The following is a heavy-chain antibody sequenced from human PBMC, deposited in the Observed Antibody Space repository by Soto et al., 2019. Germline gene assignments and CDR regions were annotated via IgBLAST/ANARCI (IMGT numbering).Heavy chain of an antibody. Sequence: SETLSLTCSVSGYSISSGYYWGWVRQAPGKGLEWLGSVYHNGIMFHNPSFQSRVTISVDTSKNQFSLNLRSVTAADTAVYYCAALWFGELAFNYWVQGILVTVSS. V-gene: IGHV4-38-2*02. CDR1: GYSISSGYY. CDR2: VYHNGIM. CDR3: AALWFGELAFNY. D-gene: IGHD3-10*01. J-gene: IGHJ4*01.